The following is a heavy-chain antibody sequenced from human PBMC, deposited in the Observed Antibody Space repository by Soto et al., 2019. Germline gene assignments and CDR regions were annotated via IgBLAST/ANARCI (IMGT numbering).Heavy chain of an antibody. J-gene: IGHJ4*02. CDR2: INHSGST. Sequence: ETLSLTCAVYGGSFSGYYWSWIRQPPGKGLEWIGEINHSGSTNYNPSLKSRVTISVDTSKNQFSLKLSSVTAADTAVYYCASGRAYYYGSGGIDYWGQGTLVTVSS. V-gene: IGHV4-34*01. CDR3: ASGRAYYYGSGGIDY. D-gene: IGHD3-10*01. CDR1: GGSFSGYY.